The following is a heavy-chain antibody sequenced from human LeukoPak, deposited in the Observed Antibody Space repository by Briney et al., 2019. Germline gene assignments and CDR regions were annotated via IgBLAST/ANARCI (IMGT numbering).Heavy chain of an antibody. V-gene: IGHV4-34*01. CDR3: ARGKVAKGYYYYYGMDV. CDR2: INHSGST. J-gene: IGHJ6*04. Sequence: PSETLSLTCAVYGGSFSGYYWSWIRQPPGKGLEWIGEINHSGSTNYNPSLKCGVTISVDTSKNQFSLKLSSVTAADTAVYYCARGKVAKGYYYYYGMDVWGKGTTVTVSS. D-gene: IGHD5-12*01. CDR1: GGSFSGYY.